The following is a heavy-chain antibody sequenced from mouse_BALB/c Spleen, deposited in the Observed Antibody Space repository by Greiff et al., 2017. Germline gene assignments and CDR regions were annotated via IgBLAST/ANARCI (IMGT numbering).Heavy chain of an antibody. Sequence: VQLKQSGPELVKPGASVKISCKASGYSFTGYYMHWVKQSHVKSLEWIGRINPYNGATSYNQNFKDKASLTVDKSSSTAYMELHSLTSEDSAVYYCARGGYDYQAWFAYWGQGTLVTVSA. CDR1: GYSFTGYY. CDR2: INPYNGAT. CDR3: ARGGYDYQAWFAY. J-gene: IGHJ3*01. D-gene: IGHD2-4*01. V-gene: IGHV1-31*01.